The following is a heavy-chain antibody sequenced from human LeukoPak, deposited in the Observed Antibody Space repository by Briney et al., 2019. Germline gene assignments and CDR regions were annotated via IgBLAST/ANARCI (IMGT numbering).Heavy chain of an antibody. CDR2: IYTSGST. CDR1: GGSISSYY. CDR3: ARSGYCSGGSCYGGFGAFDI. D-gene: IGHD2-15*01. Sequence: SETLCLTCTVSGGSISSYYWSWIRQPAGKGLEWIGRIYTSGSTNYNPSLKSRVTMSVDTSKNQFSLKLSSVTAADTAVYYCARSGYCSGGSCYGGFGAFDIWGQGTMVTVSS. J-gene: IGHJ3*02. V-gene: IGHV4-4*07.